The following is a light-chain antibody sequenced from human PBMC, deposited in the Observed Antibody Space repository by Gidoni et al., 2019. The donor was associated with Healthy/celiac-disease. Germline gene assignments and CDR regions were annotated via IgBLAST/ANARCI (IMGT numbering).Light chain of an antibody. J-gene: IGKJ1*01. CDR2: GAS. V-gene: IGKV3-20*01. Sequence: EIALTQSPGTLSLSPGERATLSCSVSESVSSSYLAWYQQKPGQAPRLLIYGASSRATGIPDRFSGSGSGTDFTLTISRLEPEDFAVYYCQQYGSSPQTFGQGTKVEIK. CDR1: ESVSSSY. CDR3: QQYGSSPQT.